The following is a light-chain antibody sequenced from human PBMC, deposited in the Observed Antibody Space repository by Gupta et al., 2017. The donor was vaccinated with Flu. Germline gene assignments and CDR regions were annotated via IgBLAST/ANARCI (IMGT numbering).Light chain of an antibody. CDR3: QQSHTTPST. V-gene: IGKV1-39*01. CDR1: QSISTY. J-gene: IGKJ2*02. CDR2: AAS. Sequence: PSSLSASVGDRVTITCRASQSISTYLNWYQQKPGKAPKLLIYAASSLQTGVPARFSGSGSGTDFTLTISSLQPEDFATYSCQQSHTTPSTFGQGTKLEIK.